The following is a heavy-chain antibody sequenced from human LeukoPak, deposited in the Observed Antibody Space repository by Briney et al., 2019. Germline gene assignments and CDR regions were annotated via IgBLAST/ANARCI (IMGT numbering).Heavy chain of an antibody. J-gene: IGHJ1*01. V-gene: IGHV3-48*04. Sequence: GGSLRLSCVASGFYFGGHAMHWLRQAPGKGLEWVAYITYGSDTIFYADSVKGRFTISRDNAKNSLYLQMNSLRAEDTAVYYCATYSSLNRREFQYWGQGPLLTVSS. D-gene: IGHD3-22*01. CDR1: GFYFGGHA. CDR3: ATYSSLNRREFQY. CDR2: ITYGSDTI.